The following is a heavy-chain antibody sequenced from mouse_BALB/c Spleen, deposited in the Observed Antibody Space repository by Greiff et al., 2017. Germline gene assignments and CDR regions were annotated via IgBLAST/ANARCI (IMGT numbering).Heavy chain of an antibody. D-gene: IGHD2-2*01. CDR1: GYTFTSYY. V-gene: IGHV1S81*02. CDR3: TRYGYDGYYLDY. CDR2: INPSNGGT. J-gene: IGHJ2*01. Sequence: QVQLQQSGAELVKPGASVKLSCKASGYTFTSYYMYWVKQRPGHGLEWIGEINPSNGGTNLNEKFKSKATLTVDKSSSTAYMQLSSLTSEDSAVYYCTRYGYDGYYLDYWGQGTTRTVSS.